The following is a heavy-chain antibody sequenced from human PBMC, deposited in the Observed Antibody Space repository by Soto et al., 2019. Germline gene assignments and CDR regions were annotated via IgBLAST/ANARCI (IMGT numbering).Heavy chain of an antibody. Sequence: GGSLRLSCAASGFTFTRYSMNWVRQAPGKGLEWVSSISSSGSTIYYADSVKGRFTISRDNTKNSLYLQMDSLRAEDTSVYYCARYNWNYSGLDVWGQGTTVTVSS. CDR1: GFTFTRYS. CDR3: ARYNWNYSGLDV. J-gene: IGHJ6*02. D-gene: IGHD1-20*01. CDR2: ISSSGSTI. V-gene: IGHV3-48*04.